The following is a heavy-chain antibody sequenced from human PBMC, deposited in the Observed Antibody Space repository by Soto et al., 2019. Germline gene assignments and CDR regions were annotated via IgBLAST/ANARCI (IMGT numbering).Heavy chain of an antibody. CDR3: ARDHCSGVSCYSWFDP. CDR1: GYTFPGYY. J-gene: IGHJ5*02. CDR2: INANSGGT. Sequence: ASVKVSCQASGYTFPGYYIHLLLQAPGQGLEWMGWINANSGGTNYAKKFQGRVTMTRDTSISTAYMELSRLRSDDTAVYYCARDHCSGVSCYSWFDPWGQGTLVTVSS. D-gene: IGHD2-15*01. V-gene: IGHV1-2*02.